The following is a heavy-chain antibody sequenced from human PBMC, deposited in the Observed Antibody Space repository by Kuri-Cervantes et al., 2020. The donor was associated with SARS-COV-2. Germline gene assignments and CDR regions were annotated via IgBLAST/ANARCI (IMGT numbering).Heavy chain of an antibody. CDR2: INSDGSTT. CDR1: GFTFSSYW. Sequence: GGSLRLSCAASGFTFSSYWMHWVRQAPGKGLVWVSRINSDGSTTNYADSVKGRFTISRDNAKNSLYLQMNSLRDEGTAVYYCARLQDYCDNPPLGWGQGTLVTVSS. J-gene: IGHJ4*02. CDR3: ARLQDYCDNPPLG. D-gene: IGHD3-22*01. V-gene: IGHV3-74*01.